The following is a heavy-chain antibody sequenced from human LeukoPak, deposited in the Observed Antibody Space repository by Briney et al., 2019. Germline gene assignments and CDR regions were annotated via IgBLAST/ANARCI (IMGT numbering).Heavy chain of an antibody. CDR2: INHSGST. Sequence: PSETLSLTCAVYGGSFSGYYWSWIRQPPGKGLEWIGEINHSGSTNYNPSLKSRVTISVDTSKNQFSLKLSFVTAADTAVYYCARGPEYYDFWSGYYRVSYFDYWGQGTLVTVSS. CDR3: ARGPEYYDFWSGYYRVSYFDY. CDR1: GGSFSGYY. J-gene: IGHJ4*02. V-gene: IGHV4-34*01. D-gene: IGHD3-3*01.